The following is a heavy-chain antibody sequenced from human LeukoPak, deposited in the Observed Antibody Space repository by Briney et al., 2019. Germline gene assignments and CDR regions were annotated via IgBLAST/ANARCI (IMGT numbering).Heavy chain of an antibody. J-gene: IGHJ3*02. V-gene: IGHV4-39*01. CDR3: VAEMTASAAFDI. CDR1: GDPITSSSHY. CDR2: IHHTVRN. Sequence: PSETLSLTCTVSGDPITSSSHYWGWIRQPPGQTLEWIGSIHHTVRNYSNAALTSRVHISMDMSKSQFSLKLNPVTAADSGVYYCVAEMTASAAFDIWGRGTLVAVSS. D-gene: IGHD2-21*02.